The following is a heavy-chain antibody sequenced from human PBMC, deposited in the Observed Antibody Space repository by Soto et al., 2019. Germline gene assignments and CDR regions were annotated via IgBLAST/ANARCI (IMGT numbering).Heavy chain of an antibody. J-gene: IGHJ6*02. CDR3: AREGVGITGTTYPYYYYGMDV. Sequence: EVQLVESGGGLVQPGGSLRLSCAASGFTFSTYWMHWVLQAPGKGLVWVSRINSDGSSTPYADSVKGRFTISRDNAKNTLYLQMNSLRAEDTAVYYCAREGVGITGTTYPYYYYGMDVWGQGTTVTVSS. CDR2: INSDGSST. CDR1: GFTFSTYW. V-gene: IGHV3-74*01. D-gene: IGHD1-7*01.